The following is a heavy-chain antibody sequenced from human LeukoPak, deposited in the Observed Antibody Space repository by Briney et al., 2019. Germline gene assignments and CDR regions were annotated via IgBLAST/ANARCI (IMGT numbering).Heavy chain of an antibody. D-gene: IGHD3-10*01. Sequence: ASVKVSCKASGGTFSSYAISWVRQAPGQGLEWMGGFIPIFGTANYAQKFQGRVTITTDESTSTAYMELSSLRSEDTAVYYCARGSSVYGSGSPSDYWGQGTLVTVSS. CDR1: GGTFSSYA. J-gene: IGHJ4*02. CDR2: FIPIFGTA. CDR3: ARGSSVYGSGSPSDY. V-gene: IGHV1-69*05.